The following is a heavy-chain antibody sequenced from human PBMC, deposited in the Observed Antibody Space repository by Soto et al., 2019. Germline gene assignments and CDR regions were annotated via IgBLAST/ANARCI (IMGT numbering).Heavy chain of an antibody. J-gene: IGHJ5*02. Sequence: EVQLVESGGGLVKPGGSLRLSCAASGFTFSSYSMNWVRQAPGKGLEWVSSISSSSSYIYYADSVKGRFTISRDNAKNSLYLQMNSLRAEDTAVYYCARDGGHIVVVTAIGGMEFDPWGQGTLVTVSS. D-gene: IGHD2-21*02. V-gene: IGHV3-21*01. CDR1: GFTFSSYS. CDR3: ARDGGHIVVVTAIGGMEFDP. CDR2: ISSSSSYI.